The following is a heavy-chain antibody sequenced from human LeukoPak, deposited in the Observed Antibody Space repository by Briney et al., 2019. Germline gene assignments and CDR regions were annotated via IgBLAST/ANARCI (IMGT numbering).Heavy chain of an antibody. CDR2: LYSNGST. CDR1: GFTVSNNY. Sequence: PGGSLRLSCAASGFTVSNNYMNWVRQAPGKGLEWVSVLYSNGSTYYADSVKGRFTISRDNSKNTVYLQMNSLRSEDTAVYYCATSRLGDPRYWGQGTLVTVSS. D-gene: IGHD3-16*01. V-gene: IGHV3-53*05. J-gene: IGHJ4*02. CDR3: ATSRLGDPRY.